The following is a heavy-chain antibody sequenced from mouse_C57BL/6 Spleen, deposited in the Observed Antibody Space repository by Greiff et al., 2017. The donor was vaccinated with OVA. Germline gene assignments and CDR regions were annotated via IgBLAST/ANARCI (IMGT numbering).Heavy chain of an antibody. D-gene: IGHD3-2*02. CDR3: ARSDSSEFWVY. CDR2: IDPSDSYT. V-gene: IGHV1-50*01. CDR1: GYTFTSYW. Sequence: QVQLQQPGAELVKPGASVKLSCKASGYTFTSYWMQWVKRRPGQGLEWIGEIDPSDSYTNYNQKFKGKATLTVDTSSSTAYMQLSSLTSEDSAVYYCARSDSSEFWVYWGQGTLVTVSA. J-gene: IGHJ3*01.